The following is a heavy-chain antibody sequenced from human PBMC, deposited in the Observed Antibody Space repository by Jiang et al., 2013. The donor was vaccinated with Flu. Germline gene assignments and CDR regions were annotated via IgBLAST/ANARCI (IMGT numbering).Heavy chain of an antibody. CDR1: GGSFSGYY. CDR3: ARKRYFDREPFDY. V-gene: IGHV4-34*01. Sequence: LLKPSETLSLTCAVYGGSFSGYYWSWIRQPPGKGLEWIGEINHSGSTNYNPSLKSRVTISVDTSKNQFSLKLSSVTAADTAVYYCARKRYFDREPFDYWAREPWSRLL. CDR2: INHSGST. J-gene: IGHJ4*02. D-gene: IGHD3-9*01.